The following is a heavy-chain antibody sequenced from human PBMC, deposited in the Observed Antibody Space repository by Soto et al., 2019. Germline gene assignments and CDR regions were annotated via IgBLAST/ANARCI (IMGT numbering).Heavy chain of an antibody. CDR3: ARERVDIVLVPAAIWFDP. CDR2: MNPNSGNT. CDR1: GYTFTSYD. D-gene: IGHD2-2*03. Sequence: QVQLVQSGAEVKKPGASVKVSYKASGYTFTSYDINWVRQATGQGLEWMGWMNPNSGNTGYAQKFQGRVTMTRNTSISTAYMELSSLRSEDTAVYYCARERVDIVLVPAAIWFDPWGQGTLVTVSS. J-gene: IGHJ5*02. V-gene: IGHV1-8*01.